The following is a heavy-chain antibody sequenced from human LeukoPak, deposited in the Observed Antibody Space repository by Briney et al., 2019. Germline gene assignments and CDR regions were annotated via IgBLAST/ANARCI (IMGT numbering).Heavy chain of an antibody. V-gene: IGHV1-69*13. CDR2: IIPIFGTA. CDR1: GYTLTELS. CDR3: ARDHLARGGAFDI. J-gene: IGHJ3*02. Sequence: GASVKVSCKVSGYTLTELSMHWVRQAPGKGLEWMGGIIPIFGTANYAQKFQGRVTITADESTSTAYMELSSLRSEDTAVYYCARDHLARGGAFDIWGQGTMVTVSS.